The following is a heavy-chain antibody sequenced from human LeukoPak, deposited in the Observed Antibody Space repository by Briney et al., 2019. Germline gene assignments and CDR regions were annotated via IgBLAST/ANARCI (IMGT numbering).Heavy chain of an antibody. CDR3: ARGGRRLYYDFWSGYYPSAHYYYGMDV. J-gene: IGHJ6*02. V-gene: IGHV4-59*01. D-gene: IGHD3-3*01. CDR1: GGSISSYY. Sequence: PSETLSLTCTVSGGSISSYYWSWIRQPPGKGLEWIGYIYYSGSTNYNPSLKSRVTISVDTSKNQFSLKLSSVTAADMAVYYCARGGRRLYYDFWSGYYPSAHYYYGMDVWGQGTTVTVSS. CDR2: IYYSGST.